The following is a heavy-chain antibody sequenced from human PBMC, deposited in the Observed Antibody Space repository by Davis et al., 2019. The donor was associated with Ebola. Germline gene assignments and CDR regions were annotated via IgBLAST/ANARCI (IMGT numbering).Heavy chain of an antibody. CDR2: IGPSGNSF. D-gene: IGHD6-13*01. Sequence: PGGSLRLSCEVSGFTFSDYYMSWIRQAPGKGLEWIAYIGPSGNSFYCADSVRGRFTISRDNSKNTLYLEMNSLTTEDTALYYCARVRGSSWWDPPDSWGQGTLVTVSS. J-gene: IGHJ4*02. CDR3: ARVRGSSWWDPPDS. V-gene: IGHV3-11*04. CDR1: GFTFSDYY.